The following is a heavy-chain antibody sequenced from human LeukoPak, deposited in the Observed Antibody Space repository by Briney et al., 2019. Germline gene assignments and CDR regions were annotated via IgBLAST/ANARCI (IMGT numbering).Heavy chain of an antibody. CDR3: ASQYVGQGFHI. CDR2: MHPGDSDI. D-gene: IGHD3-10*02. Sequence: GESLKISCKGSGYRVTSYWIGWVRQMPAKGLEWMGVMHPGDSDIRYSPSFEGQVTISADKSISTAYLQWSSLKASDTAMYFCASQYVGQGFHIWGQGTMVTVSS. J-gene: IGHJ3*02. V-gene: IGHV5-51*01. CDR1: GYRVTSYW.